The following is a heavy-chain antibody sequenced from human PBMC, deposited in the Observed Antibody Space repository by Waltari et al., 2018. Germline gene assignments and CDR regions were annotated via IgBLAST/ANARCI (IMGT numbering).Heavy chain of an antibody. CDR1: GGTFISYA. D-gene: IGHD2-15*01. J-gene: IGHJ3*02. CDR2: IIPIFGTA. V-gene: IGHV1-69*14. CDR3: ARGEELLRKYAFDI. Sequence: QVQLVQSGAEVKKPGSSVKVSCKASGGTFISYAISWFRPAPGQGLEWMGGIIPIFGTANYAQKFQGRVTITADKSTSTAYMELSSLRSEDTAVYYCARGEELLRKYAFDIWGQGTMVTVSS.